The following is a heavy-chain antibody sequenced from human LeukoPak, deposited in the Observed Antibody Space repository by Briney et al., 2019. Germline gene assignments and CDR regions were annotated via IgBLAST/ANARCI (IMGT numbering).Heavy chain of an antibody. D-gene: IGHD6-13*01. V-gene: IGHV4-34*01. J-gene: IGHJ6*02. CDR2: INHSGST. CDR3: ARGISSSWTRYYYYGMDV. Sequence: SSETLSLTCAVYGGSFSGYYWSWIRQPPGKGLEWIGEINHSGSTNYNPSLKSRVTISVDTSKNRFSLKLSSVTAADTAVYYCARGISSSWTRYYYYGMDVWGQGTTVTVSS. CDR1: GGSFSGYY.